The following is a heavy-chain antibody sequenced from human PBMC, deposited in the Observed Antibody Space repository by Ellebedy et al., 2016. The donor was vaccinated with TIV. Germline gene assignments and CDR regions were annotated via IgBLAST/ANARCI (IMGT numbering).Heavy chain of an antibody. D-gene: IGHD2-2*01. Sequence: AASVKVSCKASGYTFTSYDINWVRQATGQGLEWMGWMNPNSGNTGYAQKFQGRVTMTRNTSISTAYMELSSLRSEDTAVYYCARDEGYCSSTSCHTIFDYWGQGTLVTVSS. CDR2: MNPNSGNT. CDR1: GYTFTSYD. V-gene: IGHV1-8*01. CDR3: ARDEGYCSSTSCHTIFDY. J-gene: IGHJ4*02.